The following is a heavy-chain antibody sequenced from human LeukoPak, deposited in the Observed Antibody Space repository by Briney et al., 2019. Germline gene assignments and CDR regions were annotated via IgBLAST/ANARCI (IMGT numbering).Heavy chain of an antibody. V-gene: IGHV3-30-3*01. CDR1: GFTFSSYA. Sequence: GGSLRLSCAASGFTFSSYAMHWVRQAPDKGLEWVAVTSYDGTNKYYADSVKGRFTISRDNSKKTVYLQMNSLRPEDTAVYYCARPPRGSSSHDAFDIWGQGTMVTVSS. J-gene: IGHJ3*02. D-gene: IGHD1-26*01. CDR2: TSYDGTNK. CDR3: ARPPRGSSSHDAFDI.